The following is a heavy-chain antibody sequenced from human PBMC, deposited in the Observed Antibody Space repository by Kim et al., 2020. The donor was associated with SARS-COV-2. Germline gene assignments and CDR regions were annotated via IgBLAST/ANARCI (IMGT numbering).Heavy chain of an antibody. CDR1: GGSISSYY. V-gene: IGHV4-59*01. Sequence: SETLSLTCTVSGGSISSYYWSWIRQPPGKGLEWIGYIYYSGSTNYNPSLKSRVTISVDTSKNQFSLKLSSVTAADTAVYYCARTYDFWSGYSRDYYYYGMDVWGQGTTVTVSS. CDR2: IYYSGST. CDR3: ARTYDFWSGYSRDYYYYGMDV. J-gene: IGHJ6*02. D-gene: IGHD3-3*01.